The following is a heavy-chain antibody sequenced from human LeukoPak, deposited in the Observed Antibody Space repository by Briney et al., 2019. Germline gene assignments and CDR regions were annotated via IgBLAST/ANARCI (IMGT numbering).Heavy chain of an antibody. CDR3: ARGRGQYGSGSYYMVWFDP. CDR1: GGSISSYY. V-gene: IGHV4-4*08. Sequence: SETLSLTCTVSGGSISSYYWSWIRQPPGKGLEWIGRIYTDGSTSYNPSLKSRVTISVDTSKNQFSLKLSSVTAADTAVYYCARGRGQYGSGSYYMVWFDPWGQGTLVTVSS. CDR2: IYTDGST. D-gene: IGHD3-10*01. J-gene: IGHJ5*02.